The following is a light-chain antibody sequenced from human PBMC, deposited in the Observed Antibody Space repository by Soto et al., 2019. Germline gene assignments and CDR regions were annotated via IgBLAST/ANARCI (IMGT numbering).Light chain of an antibody. Sequence: QSVLTQPASVSGSPGQSITISCTGTNGDIGYNDYVSWYQQHPGKAPKLIIYEVTNRPSGVSNRFSGSKSGNTASLTISGLQPEDEADYYCQSYDTSLTGSYVFGTGTKV. CDR1: NGDIGYNDY. J-gene: IGLJ1*01. CDR2: EVT. V-gene: IGLV2-14*01. CDR3: QSYDTSLTGSYV.